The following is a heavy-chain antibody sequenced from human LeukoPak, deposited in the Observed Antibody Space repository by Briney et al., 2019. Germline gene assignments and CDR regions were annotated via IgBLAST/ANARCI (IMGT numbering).Heavy chain of an antibody. CDR2: IYHTGVT. Sequence: SETLSLTCTVSGGSISPYYWSWLRQPPGKGLEWIGYIYHTGVTNYSPSLKSRVTISLDTSENQFSLKLRSVTAADTAVYYCARDYGSGSYDLELDYWGQGTLVTVSS. D-gene: IGHD3-10*01. CDR1: GGSISPYY. V-gene: IGHV4-59*01. CDR3: ARDYGSGSYDLELDY. J-gene: IGHJ4*02.